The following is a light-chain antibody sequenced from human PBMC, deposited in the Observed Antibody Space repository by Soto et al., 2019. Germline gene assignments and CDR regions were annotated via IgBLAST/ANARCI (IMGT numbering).Light chain of an antibody. V-gene: IGKV3-20*01. CDR1: QSVRDRY. Sequence: EIALTQSPGTLSFSPRERATLSCRASQSVRDRYLAWYQQKPGQAPSLLIYDTSTRATGVPDRFSGSGSGTDFALTISRVEPEDFAIYFCQQYGSSPGTFGQGTKVDIK. CDR3: QQYGSSPGT. CDR2: DTS. J-gene: IGKJ1*01.